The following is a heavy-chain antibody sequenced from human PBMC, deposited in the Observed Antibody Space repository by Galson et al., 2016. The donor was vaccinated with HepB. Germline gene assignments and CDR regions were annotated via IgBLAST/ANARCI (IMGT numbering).Heavy chain of an antibody. CDR1: GFTVSSNY. J-gene: IGHJ6*02. Sequence: SLRLSCAASGFTVSSNYMSWVRQAPGKGLEWVSVIYSGGSTYYADSVKGRFTISRDNSENTLYLQMNSLRAEDTAVYYCATTKTGYSSSFSTPPMGYYYYGMDVWGQGTTVTVSS. D-gene: IGHD6-13*01. CDR2: IYSGGST. V-gene: IGHV3-53*01. CDR3: ATTKTGYSSSFSTPPMGYYYYGMDV.